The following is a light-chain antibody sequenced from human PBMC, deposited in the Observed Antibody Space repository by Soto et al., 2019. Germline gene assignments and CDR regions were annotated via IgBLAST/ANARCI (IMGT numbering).Light chain of an antibody. CDR1: QSVSAN. CDR3: QQYNNWPPPYT. Sequence: IVMTQSPASLSVSPGERATLSCRASQSVSANLAWHQQKPGQAPRLLIYGASTRATGIPARFSGSGSGTEFTLTIGSLQSEDFAVYYCQQYNNWPPPYTFGQGTKLEIK. V-gene: IGKV3-15*01. J-gene: IGKJ2*01. CDR2: GAS.